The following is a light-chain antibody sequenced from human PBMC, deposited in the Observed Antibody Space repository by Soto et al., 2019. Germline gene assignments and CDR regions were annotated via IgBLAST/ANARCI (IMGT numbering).Light chain of an antibody. CDR3: QHYGTSAL. CDR2: DAS. J-gene: IGKJ3*01. Sequence: EIVLTQSPGTLSLSPGERATLSCRASQSVSDMYLAWYQQKPGQAPRLLIDASNNATGLPDRFSGRGSGTDFTITISRLKPEHLAVYYCQHYGTSALIGPGSKVDIK. CDR1: QSVSDMY. V-gene: IGKV3-20*01.